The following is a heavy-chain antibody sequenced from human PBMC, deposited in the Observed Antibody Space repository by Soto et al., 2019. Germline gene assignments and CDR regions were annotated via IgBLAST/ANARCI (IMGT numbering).Heavy chain of an antibody. Sequence: PSETLSLTCTVSGGSISSGGYYWSWIRQHPGKGLEWIGYIYYSGSTNYNPFLKSRVTISVDTSKNQFSLKLSSVTAADTAVYYCARDRDGGDPEEGGFDPWGQGTLVTVSS. CDR3: ARDRDGGDPEEGGFDP. J-gene: IGHJ5*02. D-gene: IGHD4-17*01. CDR1: GGSISSGGYY. CDR2: IYYSGST. V-gene: IGHV4-61*08.